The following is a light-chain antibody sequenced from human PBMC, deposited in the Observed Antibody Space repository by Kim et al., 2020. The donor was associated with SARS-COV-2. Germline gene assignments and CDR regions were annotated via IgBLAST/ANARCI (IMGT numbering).Light chain of an antibody. CDR1: QSVNRSY. Sequence: SPGERAALSCSASQSVNRSYLAWYQQKPGQAPRLLIYGASSRATGIPDRFSGSGSGTDFTLTISRLEPEDFAVYYRQQYGSSSWTFGQGTKVDIK. V-gene: IGKV3-20*01. J-gene: IGKJ1*01. CDR3: QQYGSSSWT. CDR2: GAS.